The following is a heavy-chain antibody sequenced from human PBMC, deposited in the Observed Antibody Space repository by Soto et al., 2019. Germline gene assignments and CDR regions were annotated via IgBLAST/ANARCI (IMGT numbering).Heavy chain of an antibody. D-gene: IGHD3-22*01. J-gene: IGHJ4*02. CDR2: IYYSGST. CDR1: GGSISSSSYY. V-gene: IGHV4-39*01. CDR3: ARHSSSGYFFDY. Sequence: PSETLSLTCTVSGGSISSSSYYWGWIRQPPGKGLEWIGSIYYSGSTYYNPSLKSRVTISVDTSKNQFSLKLSSVTAADTAVYYCARHSSSGYFFDYWGQGTLVPVSS.